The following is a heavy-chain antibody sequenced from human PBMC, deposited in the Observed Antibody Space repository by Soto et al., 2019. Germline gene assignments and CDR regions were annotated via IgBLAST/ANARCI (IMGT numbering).Heavy chain of an antibody. J-gene: IGHJ4*02. V-gene: IGHV4-59*01. D-gene: IGHD4-17*01. CDR3: ARGDYGGNQQLDY. CDR1: GGSISSYY. Sequence: QVQLQESGPGLVKPSETLSLICSVSGGSISSYYWSWIRQPPGKGLEWIGYIYYSGSTNYNPSLKSRVTISVDTSKNQFSLKLSSVTAADTAVYYCARGDYGGNQQLDYWGQGTLVTVSS. CDR2: IYYSGST.